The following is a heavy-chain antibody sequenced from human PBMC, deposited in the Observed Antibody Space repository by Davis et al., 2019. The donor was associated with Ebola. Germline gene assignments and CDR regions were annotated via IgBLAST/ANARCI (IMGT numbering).Heavy chain of an antibody. CDR3: ARGVAVAGRRGDWFDP. J-gene: IGHJ5*02. Sequence: AASVKVSCKASGYTFTSYAMHWVRQAPGQRLEWMGWINAGNGNTKYSQKFQGRVTITRDTSASTAYMELNSLRSEDTAVYYCARGVAVAGRRGDWFDPWGQGTLVTVSS. CDR2: INAGNGNT. CDR1: GYTFTSYA. D-gene: IGHD6-19*01. V-gene: IGHV1-3*01.